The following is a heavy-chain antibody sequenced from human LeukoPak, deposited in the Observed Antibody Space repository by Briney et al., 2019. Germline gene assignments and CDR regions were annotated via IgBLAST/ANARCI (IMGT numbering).Heavy chain of an antibody. CDR1: GGCISSSSYY. D-gene: IGHD4-17*01. CDR2: IYYSGST. V-gene: IGHV4-39*07. J-gene: IGHJ4*02. CDR3: ARENYGVSDY. Sequence: SETLSLTCTVSGGCISSSSYYWGWIRQPPGKGLEWIGSIYYSGSTYYNPSLKSRVTISVDTSKNQFSLKLSSVTAADTAVYYCARENYGVSDYWGQGTLVTVSS.